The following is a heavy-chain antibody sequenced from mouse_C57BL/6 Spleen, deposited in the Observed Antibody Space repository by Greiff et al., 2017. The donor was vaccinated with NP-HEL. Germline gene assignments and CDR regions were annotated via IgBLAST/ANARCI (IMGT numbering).Heavy chain of an antibody. D-gene: IGHD1-1*01. J-gene: IGHJ3*01. CDR1: GYAFSSYW. V-gene: IGHV1-80*01. CDR2: IYPGDGDT. CDR3: ARDHYYGSSL. Sequence: ESGAELVKPGASVKISCKASGYAFSSYWMNWVKQRPGKGLEWIGQIYPGDGDTNYNGKFKGKATLTADKSSSTAYMQLSSLTSEDSAVYFCARDHYYGSSLWGQGTLVTVSA.